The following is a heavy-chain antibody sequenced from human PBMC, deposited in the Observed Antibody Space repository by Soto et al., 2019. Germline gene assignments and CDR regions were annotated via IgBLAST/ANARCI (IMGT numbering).Heavy chain of an antibody. D-gene: IGHD5-12*01. Sequence: SVKVSCKASGGTFSSYAISWVRQAPGQGLEWMGGIIPIFGTANYAQKFQGRVTITADESTSTAYMELSSLRSEDTAVYYCARDVKDGYNSFDYWGQGTLVTVSS. V-gene: IGHV1-69*13. CDR3: ARDVKDGYNSFDY. CDR2: IIPIFGTA. CDR1: GGTFSSYA. J-gene: IGHJ4*02.